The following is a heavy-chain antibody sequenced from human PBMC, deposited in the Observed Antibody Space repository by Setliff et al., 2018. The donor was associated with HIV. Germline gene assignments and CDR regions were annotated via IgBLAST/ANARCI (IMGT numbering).Heavy chain of an antibody. CDR2: LSPSGTT. CDR1: GGSIRVDNYF. V-gene: IGHV4-39*07. Sequence: SETLSLTCTVSGGSIRVDNYFWGWIRQPPGKGLEWIGELSPSGTTRSNPPLQSRVTISLDTSNNQFSLKLTSVTAADTAMYFCAREPDYWSQGTLVTVSS. CDR3: AREPDY. J-gene: IGHJ4*02.